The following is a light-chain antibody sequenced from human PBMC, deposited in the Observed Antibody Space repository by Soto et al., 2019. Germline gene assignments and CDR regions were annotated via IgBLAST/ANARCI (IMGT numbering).Light chain of an antibody. CDR2: EVS. V-gene: IGLV2-8*01. J-gene: IGLJ3*02. CDR3: SSYAGSNNLV. Sequence: QSALTQPPSASGSPGQSVTIPRTGTSSDVGGYNYVSWYQQHPGKAPKLMICEVSKRPSGVPDRFSGSKSGNTASLTVSGLQAEDEADYYCSSYAGSNNLVFGGGTKLTVL. CDR1: SSDVGGYNY.